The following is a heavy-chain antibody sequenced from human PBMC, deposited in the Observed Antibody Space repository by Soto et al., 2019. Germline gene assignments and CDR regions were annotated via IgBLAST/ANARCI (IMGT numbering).Heavy chain of an antibody. J-gene: IGHJ6*02. CDR2: ISWDSATL. CDR3: AKDNGGVRSVPRGGSYAYYGMDV. Sequence: EVQLVESGGDLVQPGGSLRLSCAASGFTFSDHAMHWVRQVPGRGLEWVSGISWDSATLDYGDSVKGRFTISRDNAKKSLYLQMNSLRPEDTAFYFCAKDNGGVRSVPRGGSYAYYGMDVWGQGTTVTVSS. V-gene: IGHV3-9*01. CDR1: GFTFSDHA. D-gene: IGHD3-16*01.